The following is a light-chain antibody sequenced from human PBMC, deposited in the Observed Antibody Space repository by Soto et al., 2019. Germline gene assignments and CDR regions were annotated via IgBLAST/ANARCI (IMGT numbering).Light chain of an antibody. CDR1: QGISNY. V-gene: IGKV1-27*01. J-gene: IGKJ3*01. Sequence: DLPMTQSPSSLSASVGDRVTITCRASQGISNYLAWYQQKPGKVPKLLIYAASTLQSGVPSRFSGSGSGTDFTLSISSLQPEDVGSYYCQKYNSVPFTFGPGTKVEIK. CDR2: AAS. CDR3: QKYNSVPFT.